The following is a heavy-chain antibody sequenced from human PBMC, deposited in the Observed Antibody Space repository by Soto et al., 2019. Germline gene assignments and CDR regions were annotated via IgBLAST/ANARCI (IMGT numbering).Heavy chain of an antibody. D-gene: IGHD1-26*01. CDR2: IIPILGIA. V-gene: IGHV1-69*02. J-gene: IGHJ4*02. CDR3: ARARVVGATQGTYY. Sequence: SVTVYCQASGGTISSYTISWVRQAPGQGLEWMGRIIPILGIANYAQKFQGRVTITADKSTSTAYMELSSLRSEDTAVYYCARARVVGATQGTYYWGQGTLVTVSS. CDR1: GGTISSYT.